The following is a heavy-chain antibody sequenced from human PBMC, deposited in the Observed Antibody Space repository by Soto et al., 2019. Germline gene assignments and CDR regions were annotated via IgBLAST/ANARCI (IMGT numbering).Heavy chain of an antibody. Sequence: ASVKVSCKASGYTFTSYGISWVRQAPGQGLEWMGWISAYNGNTNYAQKLQGRVTMTTDTSTSTAYMELRSLRSDDTAVYYCAGVGNYDSWTGPNGFDPRGQGTLVTVAS. D-gene: IGHD3-9*01. J-gene: IGHJ5*02. CDR1: GYTFTSYG. CDR3: AGVGNYDSWTGPNGFDP. V-gene: IGHV1-18*01. CDR2: ISAYNGNT.